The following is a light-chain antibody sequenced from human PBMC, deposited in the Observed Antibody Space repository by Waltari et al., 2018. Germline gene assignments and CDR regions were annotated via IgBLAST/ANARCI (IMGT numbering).Light chain of an antibody. V-gene: IGKV1-5*03. J-gene: IGKJ1*01. CDR2: KAS. CDR3: QQYNSYSRT. CDR1: QSISTW. Sequence: DIQMTQSPSTLSASVGDRDTITCRASQSISTWLAWYQQKPGKAPKLLIYKASSLESGVPSRFSGSGSGTEFTLTISSLQPDDFATYYCQQYNSYSRTFGQGTKVEI.